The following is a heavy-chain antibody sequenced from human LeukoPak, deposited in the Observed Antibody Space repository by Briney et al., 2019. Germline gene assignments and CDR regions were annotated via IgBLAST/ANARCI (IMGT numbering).Heavy chain of an antibody. CDR2: MNPNSGNT. J-gene: IGHJ5*02. CDR3: ARGSYYYDSSGYSNWFDP. CDR1: GYTFTSYD. Sequence: GASVKVSCKASGYTFTSYDINWVRQATGQGLEWMGWMNPNSGNTGYAQKFQGRVTMTRNTSISTAYMELSSLRSEDTAVYYCARGSYYYDSSGYSNWFDPWGQGTLVTVSS. V-gene: IGHV1-8*01. D-gene: IGHD3-22*01.